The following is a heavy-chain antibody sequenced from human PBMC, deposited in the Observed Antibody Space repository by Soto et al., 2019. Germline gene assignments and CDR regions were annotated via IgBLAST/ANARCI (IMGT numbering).Heavy chain of an antibody. CDR1: GFTFSGYW. CDR3: ARDDYGAVDY. J-gene: IGHJ4*02. V-gene: IGHV3-74*01. CDR2: INRDGSAT. Sequence: GGSLRLSCAASGFTFSGYWMHWVRQAPGKGLVWVSRINRDGSATFYADSVTGRFTISRDNAKNTLYLQMNSLRAEDTAVYYCARDDYGAVDYWGQGTLVTVSS. D-gene: IGHD4-17*01.